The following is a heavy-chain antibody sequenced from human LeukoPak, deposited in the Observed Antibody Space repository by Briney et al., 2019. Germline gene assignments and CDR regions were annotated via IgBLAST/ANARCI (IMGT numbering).Heavy chain of an antibody. D-gene: IGHD2-2*01. CDR1: GYSISSGYY. CDR3: ATIPAAIHYYYYMDV. J-gene: IGHJ6*03. CDR2: IYHSGST. Sequence: SETLSLTCTVSGYSISSGYYWGWIRPPPGKGLEWIGSIYHSGSTYYNPSLKSRVTISVDTSKNQFSLKLSSVTAADTAVYYCATIPAAIHYYYYMDVWGKGTTVTVSS. V-gene: IGHV4-38-2*02.